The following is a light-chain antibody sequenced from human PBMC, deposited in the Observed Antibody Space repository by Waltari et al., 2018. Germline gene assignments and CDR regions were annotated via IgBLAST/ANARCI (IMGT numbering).Light chain of an antibody. J-gene: IGKJ1*01. V-gene: IGKV3-20*01. CDR1: HSVARA. Sequence: EIVLTQSPGTLSLSPGERATLSCRASHSVARALAWYQQKPGQPPRLLIYNTYTRATGVPDRFSGGGSGTDFSLTISRLEPEDFAVYYCQNYVRLPATFGQGTKVEIK. CDR2: NTY. CDR3: QNYVRLPAT.